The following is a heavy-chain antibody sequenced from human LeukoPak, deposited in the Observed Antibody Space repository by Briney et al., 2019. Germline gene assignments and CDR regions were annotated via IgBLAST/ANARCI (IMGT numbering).Heavy chain of an antibody. D-gene: IGHD3-10*01. CDR3: ARPHFGSFNY. V-gene: IGHV3-7*01. Sequence: GGSLRLSCAASGFTFSSFWMSWVRQAPGKGLGWVANIKQDGTEKYYVDSVKGRFTISRDNAQNSLYLQMNSLRAEDTAVYYCARPHFGSFNYWGQGTLVTVSS. CDR2: IKQDGTEK. CDR1: GFTFSSFW. J-gene: IGHJ4*02.